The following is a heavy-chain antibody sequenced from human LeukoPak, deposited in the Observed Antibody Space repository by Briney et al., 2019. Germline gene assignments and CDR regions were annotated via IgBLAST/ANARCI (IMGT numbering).Heavy chain of an antibody. V-gene: IGHV4-39*01. CDR2: IYYSGST. D-gene: IGHD3-3*01. CDR3: ASDGSGAECYYYGMDV. Sequence: SETLSLTCTVSGGSISSSSYYWGWIRQPPGKGLEWIGSIYYSGSTYYNPSLKSRVTISVDTSKNQFSLKLSSVTAADTAVYYCASDGSGAECYYYGMDVWGQGTTVTVSS. J-gene: IGHJ6*02. CDR1: GGSISSSSYY.